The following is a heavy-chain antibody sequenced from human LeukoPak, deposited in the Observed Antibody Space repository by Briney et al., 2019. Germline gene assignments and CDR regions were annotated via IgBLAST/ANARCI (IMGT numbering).Heavy chain of an antibody. D-gene: IGHD5-12*01. J-gene: IGHJ4*02. Sequence: GASVKVSCKASGGTFSSYAISWVRRAPGQGLEWMGWINPKSGGTNYAQKFQGRVTMTRDTSISTAYMELSRLRSDDTAVYYCASVTLSAYDGDYRGQGTLVTVSS. CDR2: INPKSGGT. V-gene: IGHV1-2*02. CDR1: GGTFSSYA. CDR3: ASVTLSAYDGDY.